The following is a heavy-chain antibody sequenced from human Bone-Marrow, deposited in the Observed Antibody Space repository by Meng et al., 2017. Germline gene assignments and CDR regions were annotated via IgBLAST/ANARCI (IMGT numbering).Heavy chain of an antibody. CDR2: IDPKSDNT. CDR1: GYTFAAYW. D-gene: IGHD6-13*01. V-gene: IGHV1-2*06. J-gene: IGHJ4*02. CDR3: ARDEDIAAAGYLLGDV. Sequence: ASVKVSCKASGYTFAAYWIQWVRQAPGQGLEWMGRIDPKSDNTHYAQKFQGRVTMTRDTSISPAYRELSGLRSDDTAVYYCARDEDIAAAGYLLGDVWGQGTLVTVAS.